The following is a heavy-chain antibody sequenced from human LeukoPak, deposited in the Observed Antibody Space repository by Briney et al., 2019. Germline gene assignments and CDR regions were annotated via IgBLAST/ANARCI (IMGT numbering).Heavy chain of an antibody. CDR1: GYTFTSYD. D-gene: IGHD2-2*01. J-gene: IGHJ4*02. CDR2: MNPNSGNT. Sequence: GASVKVSCKASGYTFTSYDINWVRQATGQGLEWMGWMNPNSGNTGYAQKFQGRVTMTRNTSISTAYMELSSLRSEDTAVYYCARAVGQPNRYYFDYWGQGTLVTVSS. V-gene: IGHV1-8*01. CDR3: ARAVGQPNRYYFDY.